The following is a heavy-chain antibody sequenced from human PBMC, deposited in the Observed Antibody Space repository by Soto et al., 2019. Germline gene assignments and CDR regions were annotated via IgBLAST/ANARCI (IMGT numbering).Heavy chain of an antibody. CDR3: ARDRGAYYYDSSGPRPENWFDP. CDR1: GGTFSSYA. D-gene: IGHD3-22*01. Sequence: SVKVSCKASGGTFSSYAISWVRQAPGQGLEWMGGIIPIFGTANHAQKFQGRVTITADESTSTAYMELSSLRSEDTAVYYCARDRGAYYYDSSGPRPENWFDPWGQGTLVTVSP. CDR2: IIPIFGTA. V-gene: IGHV1-69*13. J-gene: IGHJ5*02.